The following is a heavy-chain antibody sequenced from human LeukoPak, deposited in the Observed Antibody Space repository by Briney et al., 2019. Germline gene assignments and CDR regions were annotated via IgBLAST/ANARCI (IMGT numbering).Heavy chain of an antibody. D-gene: IGHD3-10*01. CDR3: AKGSLAWFGELFAFDY. J-gene: IGHJ4*02. CDR1: GFTFSSYG. V-gene: IGHV3-23*01. Sequence: PGGSLRLSCAASGFTFSSYGMSWVRQAPGKGLEWVSAISGSGGSTYYADSVKGRFTISRDNSKNTLYLQMNSLRAEDTAVYYCAKGSLAWFGELFAFDYWGQGTLVTVSS. CDR2: ISGSGGST.